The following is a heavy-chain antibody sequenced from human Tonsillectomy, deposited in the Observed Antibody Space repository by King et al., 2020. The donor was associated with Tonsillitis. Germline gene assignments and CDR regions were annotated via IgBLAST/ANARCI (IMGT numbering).Heavy chain of an antibody. CDR2: ILSDGSTT. CDR3: IRGAGWF. J-gene: IGHJ4*02. D-gene: IGHD2-15*01. Sequence: VQLVQSGGGLVQPGGSLRLSCAASGFTFSSYWMHWVRQAPGKGLVWVSGILSDGSTTNYADSVKGRFTISSDNAKNTLYLQMNSLRAEDTAVYYCIRGAGWFWGQGTLVTVSS. V-gene: IGHV3-74*01. CDR1: GFTFSSYW.